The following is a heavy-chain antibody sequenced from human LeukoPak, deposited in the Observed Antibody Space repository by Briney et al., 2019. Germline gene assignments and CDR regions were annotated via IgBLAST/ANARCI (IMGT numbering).Heavy chain of an antibody. D-gene: IGHD2-21*02. CDR1: GYTFTSCL. Sequence: ASAKISCKTSGYTFTSCLIHWIRQAPGQGFEWVAKIHPGDGDRDYAQRFQDRATMASDSSTTTVYMELTGLTSEDTAVYYCARDLFGAWTWDYWGQGTLITVSS. CDR2: IHPGDGDR. V-gene: IGHV1-46*01. CDR3: ARDLFGAWTWDY. J-gene: IGHJ4*02.